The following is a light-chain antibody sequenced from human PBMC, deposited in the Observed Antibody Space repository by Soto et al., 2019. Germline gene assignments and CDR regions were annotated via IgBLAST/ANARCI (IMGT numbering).Light chain of an antibody. CDR1: SSDVGGYDY. J-gene: IGLJ1*01. V-gene: IGLV2-8*01. CDR2: DVT. CDR3: SSYAGRTLYV. Sequence: QSALTQPPSASGSPGQSVTISCTGTSSDVGGYDYVSWYQQRPGKAPKLLIHDVTKRPSGVPDRFSGSKSGNTASLTVSGLQAEDEADYYCSSYAGRTLYVFGTGTKLTVL.